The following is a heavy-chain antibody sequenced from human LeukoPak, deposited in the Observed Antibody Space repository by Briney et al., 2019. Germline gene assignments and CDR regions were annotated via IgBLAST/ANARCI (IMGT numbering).Heavy chain of an antibody. J-gene: IGHJ5*01. CDR1: GFTFSDSY. CDR3: TRDPRHFDS. Sequence: GGSLRLSCAASGFTFSDSYMTWVRQAPGKGVEWVAYISGSGHDINYSDSVKGRLTISRDNAKNSLYLQMSSLRVEDTAVYYCTRDPRHFDSCGQGTLVAVSS. V-gene: IGHV3-11*04. CDR2: ISGSGHDI. D-gene: IGHD6-6*01.